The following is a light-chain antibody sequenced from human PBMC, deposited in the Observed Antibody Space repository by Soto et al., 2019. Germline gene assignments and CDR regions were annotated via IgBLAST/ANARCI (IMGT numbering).Light chain of an antibody. J-gene: IGLJ3*02. Sequence: SYELTQPPSVSVAPGQTAMITCGGTNSGNKSVHCYHQRPGQAPVLVVYDDDDRPSGIPERFSGSNSGNTATLTISRVEAGDEADYYCQVWNSSSDHWVFGGGTKLTVL. V-gene: IGLV3-21*02. CDR1: NSGNKS. CDR2: DDD. CDR3: QVWNSSSDHWV.